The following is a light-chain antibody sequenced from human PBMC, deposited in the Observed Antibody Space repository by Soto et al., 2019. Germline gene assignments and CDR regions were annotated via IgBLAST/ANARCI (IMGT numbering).Light chain of an antibody. V-gene: IGKV3-15*01. Sequence: EIVLTQSPATLSLSPWERATLSCRASQSVSTYLAWYQQKPGQAPRLLIYGASTRATAIPARFSGSGSGTEFTLTISSLQSEDFAVYYCQQYNNWPRTFGQGTKVDIK. CDR3: QQYNNWPRT. J-gene: IGKJ1*01. CDR1: QSVSTY. CDR2: GAS.